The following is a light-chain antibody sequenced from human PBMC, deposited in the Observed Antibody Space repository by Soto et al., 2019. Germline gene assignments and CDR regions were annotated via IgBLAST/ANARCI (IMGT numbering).Light chain of an antibody. V-gene: IGKV1-33*01. CDR3: EQCDKLPLT. CDR1: QDISNY. J-gene: IGKJ4*01. Sequence: DIQMTQSPSSLSASVGDRVTITCQASQDISNYLNWYQQKPGKAPNILIYDVSVLEAGVPSRFSGDGTGTHCTLTISSLQAADSATHYCEQCDKLPLTFAGGTKVEIK. CDR2: DVS.